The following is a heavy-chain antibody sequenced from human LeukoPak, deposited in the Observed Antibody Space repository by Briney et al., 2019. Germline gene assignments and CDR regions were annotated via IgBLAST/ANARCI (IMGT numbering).Heavy chain of an antibody. CDR3: ARDPSGTCLDY. J-gene: IGHJ4*02. CDR1: GFTVSSNY. CDR2: IYSGGST. Sequence: GVSLRLSCAASGFTVSSNYMNWVRQAPGKGLEWVSVIYSGGSTYCADSVKGRFTISRDNYKNTVYLQMNSLRAEDTAVYYCARDPSGTCLDYWGRGTLVTVSS. V-gene: IGHV3-53*01. D-gene: IGHD3-10*01.